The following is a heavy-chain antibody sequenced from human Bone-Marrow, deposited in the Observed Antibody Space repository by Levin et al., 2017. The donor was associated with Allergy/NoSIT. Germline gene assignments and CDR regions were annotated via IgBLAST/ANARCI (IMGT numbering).Heavy chain of an antibody. CDR2: TSHDSGNT. J-gene: IGHJ4*02. Sequence: GGSLRLSCAASGFTFRNYGMTWVRQAPGKGLEWVSVTSHDSGNTYYADSVKGRFTMSRDNSKNTLYLQMDSLRLEDTAEYYCARVGALALERRTPFDDWGQGTLVTVSS. CDR3: ARVGALALERRTPFDD. D-gene: IGHD1-26*01. CDR1: GFTFRNYG. V-gene: IGHV3-23*01.